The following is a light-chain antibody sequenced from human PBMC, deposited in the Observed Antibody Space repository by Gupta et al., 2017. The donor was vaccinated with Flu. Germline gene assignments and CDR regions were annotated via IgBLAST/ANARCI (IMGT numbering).Light chain of an antibody. CDR2: EIR. J-gene: IGLJ2*01. CDR1: STVFGGFTN. Sequence: TCTCPKTSTVFGGFTNVCWFQHDPVQAAARMLYEIRRRTSEVTVAFSGSKTGNTPSLTISGLQAEDEGHYYCCTVVGNKIWVFGGGTILTVL. V-gene: IGLV2-8*01. CDR3: CTVVGNKIWV.